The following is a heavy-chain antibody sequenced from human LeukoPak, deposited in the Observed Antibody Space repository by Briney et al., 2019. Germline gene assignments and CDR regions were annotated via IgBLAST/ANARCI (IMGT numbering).Heavy chain of an antibody. CDR1: GFTFSSYG. Sequence: PGGSLRLSCAASGFTFSSYGMHWVRQAPGKGLEWVAFIRYDGSNKYYADSVKGRFTISRDNSKNTLYLQMNSLRAEDTAVYYCAKGTGSSGYSFDYWGQGTLVTVSS. CDR3: AKGTGSSGYSFDY. J-gene: IGHJ4*02. D-gene: IGHD3-22*01. CDR2: IRYDGSNK. V-gene: IGHV3-30*02.